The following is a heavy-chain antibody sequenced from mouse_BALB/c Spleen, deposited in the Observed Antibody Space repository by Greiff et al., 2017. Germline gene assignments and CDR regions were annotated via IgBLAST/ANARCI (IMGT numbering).Heavy chain of an antibody. J-gene: IGHJ4*01. Sequence: EVKLVESGAELVKPGASVKLSCTASGFNIKDTYMHWVKQRPEQGLEWIGRIDPANGNTKYDPKFQGKATITADTSSNTAYLQLSSLTSEDTAVYYCAREGYGNYLTSMDYWGQGTSVTVSS. CDR2: IDPANGNT. CDR1: GFNIKDTY. V-gene: IGHV14-3*02. CDR3: AREGYGNYLTSMDY. D-gene: IGHD2-10*02.